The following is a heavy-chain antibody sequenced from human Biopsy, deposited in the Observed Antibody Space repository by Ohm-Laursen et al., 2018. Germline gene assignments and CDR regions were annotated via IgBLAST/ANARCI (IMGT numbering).Heavy chain of an antibody. CDR1: GDSISSYY. CDR2: VYYTGST. CDR3: ARDRGYHSDRTVPGYFDL. V-gene: IGHV4-59*01. J-gene: IGHJ2*01. Sequence: GTLSLTCTVSGDSISSYYWSWIRQPPGKGLEWIGYVYYTGSTDYNPSLQNRVTISVDTSKNHFSLRLRSVTPADTAIYYCARDRGYHSDRTVPGYFDLWGRGTLVTVSS. D-gene: IGHD3-22*01.